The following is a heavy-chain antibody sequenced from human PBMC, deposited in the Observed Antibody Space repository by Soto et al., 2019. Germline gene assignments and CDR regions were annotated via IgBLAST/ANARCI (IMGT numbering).Heavy chain of an antibody. CDR1: GYSFTSYW. Sequence: PGESLKISCKGSGYSFTSYWISWVRQMPGKGLEWMGRIDPSDSYTNYSPSFQGHVTISADKSISTAYLQWSSLKASDTAMYYCARHVIEGEQPVYFDYWGQGTLVTVSS. V-gene: IGHV5-10-1*01. CDR3: ARHVIEGEQPVYFDY. CDR2: IDPSDSYT. D-gene: IGHD2-21*01. J-gene: IGHJ4*02.